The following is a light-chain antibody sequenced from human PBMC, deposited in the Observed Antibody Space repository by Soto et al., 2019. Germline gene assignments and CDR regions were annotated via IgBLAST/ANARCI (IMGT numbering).Light chain of an antibody. J-gene: IGKJ3*01. Sequence: DIQMTQSPSSLSASVGDIVTITCRASQSISSYLNWYQQKPGKAPKLLIYAASSLQSGVPSRFSGSGSGTDFTLTISSLQPEDFATYYCQQSYSTPFFTFGPGTKVDIK. CDR1: QSISSY. CDR3: QQSYSTPFFT. CDR2: AAS. V-gene: IGKV1-39*01.